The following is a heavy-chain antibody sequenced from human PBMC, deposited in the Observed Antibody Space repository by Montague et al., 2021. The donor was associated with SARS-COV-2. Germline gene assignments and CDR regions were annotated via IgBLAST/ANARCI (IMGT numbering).Heavy chain of an antibody. J-gene: IGHJ3*02. CDR2: IYWDDDK. Sequence: PALVKPTQTLTLTCTFSGFSLSTSGVGVGWIRQPPGKALEWLALIYWDDDKRYGPSLKSRLTITKDISKNQVVLTMTNMDPVDTATYYCARRITIYAFDIWGQGTMVTVSS. D-gene: IGHD3-3*01. CDR3: ARRITIYAFDI. V-gene: IGHV2-5*05. CDR1: GFSLSTSGVG.